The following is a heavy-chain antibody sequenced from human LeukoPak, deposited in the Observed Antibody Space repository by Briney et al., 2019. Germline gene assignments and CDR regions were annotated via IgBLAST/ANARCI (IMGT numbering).Heavy chain of an antibody. D-gene: IGHD3-10*01. CDR1: GYTFTGYY. V-gene: IGHV1-2*02. J-gene: IGHJ4*02. CDR3: ARESLLGLMVRGVHDY. CDR2: INPNSGGT. Sequence: ASVKVSCKASGYTFTGYYMHWVRQAPGQGLEWMGWINPNSGGTNYAQKFQGRVTVTRDTSISTAYMELSRLRSDDTAVYYCARESLLGLMVRGVHDYWGQGTLVTVSS.